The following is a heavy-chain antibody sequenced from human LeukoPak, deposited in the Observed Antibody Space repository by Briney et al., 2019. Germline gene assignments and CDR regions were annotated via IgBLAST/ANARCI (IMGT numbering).Heavy chain of an antibody. CDR1: GYTFTSYG. V-gene: IGHV1-18*01. CDR3: ARGAYYYGPGSYWIDY. D-gene: IGHD3-10*01. CDR2: ISAYNGNT. Sequence: ASVKVSCKASGYTFTSYGISWVRQAPGQGLEWMGWISAYNGNTNYAQELQGRVTMTTDTSTSTAYMELRSLRSDDTAVYYRARGAYYYGPGSYWIDYWGQGTLVTVSS. J-gene: IGHJ4*02.